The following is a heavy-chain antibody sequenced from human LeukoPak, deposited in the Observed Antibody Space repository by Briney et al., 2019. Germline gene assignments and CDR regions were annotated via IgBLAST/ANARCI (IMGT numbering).Heavy chain of an antibody. Sequence: GVLRLSCAASGFTFSSYAMSWVRQAPGKGLEWVSAISGSGGSTYYADSVKGRFTISRDNSKNTLYLQMNSLRAEDTAVYYCAKVKAAAGPFDYWGQGTLVTVSS. CDR2: ISGSGGST. CDR3: AKVKAAAGPFDY. D-gene: IGHD6-13*01. J-gene: IGHJ4*02. CDR1: GFTFSSYA. V-gene: IGHV3-23*01.